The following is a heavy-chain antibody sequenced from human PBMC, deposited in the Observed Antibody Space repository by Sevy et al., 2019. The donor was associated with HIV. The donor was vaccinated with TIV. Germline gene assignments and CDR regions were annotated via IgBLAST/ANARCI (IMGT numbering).Heavy chain of an antibody. D-gene: IGHD3-22*01. Sequence: ASVKVSCKASGYTFTSYGISWVRQAPGQGLEWMGWISAYNGNTNYAQKLQGRVTMTTDTSTSTAYMELRSRRSDDTAVYYCARDPLRRITMIVVASYYFDYWGQGTLVTVSS. J-gene: IGHJ4*02. CDR1: GYTFTSYG. V-gene: IGHV1-18*04. CDR3: ARDPLRRITMIVVASYYFDY. CDR2: ISAYNGNT.